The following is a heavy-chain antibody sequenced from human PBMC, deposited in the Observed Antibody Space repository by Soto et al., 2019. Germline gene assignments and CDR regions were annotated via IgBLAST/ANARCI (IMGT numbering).Heavy chain of an antibody. CDR3: ARERYYYDSSGYRPNNWFDP. V-gene: IGHV4-34*01. D-gene: IGHD3-22*01. CDR1: GVSVRSDY. CDR2: INHSGST. J-gene: IGHJ5*02. Sequence: SETLSLTCTVSGVSVRSDYWSWIRQPPGKGLEWIGEINHSGSTNYNPSLKSRVTISVDTSKNQFSLKLSSVTAADTAVYYCARERYYYDSSGYRPNNWFDPWGQGTLVTVSS.